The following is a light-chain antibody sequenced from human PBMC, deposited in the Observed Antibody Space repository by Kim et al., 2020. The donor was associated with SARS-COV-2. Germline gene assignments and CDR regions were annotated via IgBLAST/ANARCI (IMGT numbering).Light chain of an antibody. V-gene: IGLV3-21*04. CDR2: SNS. CDR3: QVWDSSSDHWV. Sequence: SYELTQPPSVSVAPGKTATITCGGNNIGSKSVHWYQHKPGQAPVLVIYSNSDRPSGIPERFSGSNSGNTAPLTISWVEAGDEADYYCQVWDSSSDHWVFGAGTQLTVL. J-gene: IGLJ3*02. CDR1: NIGSKS.